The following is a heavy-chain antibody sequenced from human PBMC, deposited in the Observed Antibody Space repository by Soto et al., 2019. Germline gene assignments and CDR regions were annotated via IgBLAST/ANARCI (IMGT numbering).Heavy chain of an antibody. CDR2: ISYDGSNK. Sequence: GGSLRLSCAASGFTFSSYAMHWVLQAPGKGLEWVAVISYDGSNKYYADSVKGRFTISRDNSKNTLYLQMNSLRAEDTAVYYSARGLGDTAMEPYPPDYWGQGTLVTVSS. D-gene: IGHD5-18*01. J-gene: IGHJ4*02. V-gene: IGHV3-30-3*01. CDR3: ARGLGDTAMEPYPPDY. CDR1: GFTFSSYA.